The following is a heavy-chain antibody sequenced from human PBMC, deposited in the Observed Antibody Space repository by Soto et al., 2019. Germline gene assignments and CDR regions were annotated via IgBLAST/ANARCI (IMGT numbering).Heavy chain of an antibody. CDR2: IHSDANT. CDR3: ARHAWLES. J-gene: IGHJ5*01. V-gene: IGHV3-53*01. CDR1: GFNVSSNS. Sequence: GGSLRLSXAASGFNVSSNSMNWVRQAPGKGLEWLSLIHSDANTKYADSVKGRFTISRDSSENAFFLQMNSLRAEDTAVYYCARHAWLESWGQGTLVTVSS.